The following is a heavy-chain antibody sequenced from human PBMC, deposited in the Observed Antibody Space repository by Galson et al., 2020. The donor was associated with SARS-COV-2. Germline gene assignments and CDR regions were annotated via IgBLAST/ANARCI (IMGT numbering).Heavy chain of an antibody. D-gene: IGHD3-16*01. Sequence: ASVKVSCKASGYTFTNYDINWVRQDTGQGLEWMGWMNPTSGHTGYAQKFQGRVTMTRNTSISAAYMELSSLRSEDTAVYYCARGLNPVITFGGVILQHWGQGTLVTVSS. CDR3: ARGLNPVITFGGVILQH. CDR1: GYTFTNYD. J-gene: IGHJ1*01. V-gene: IGHV1-8*01. CDR2: MNPTSGHT.